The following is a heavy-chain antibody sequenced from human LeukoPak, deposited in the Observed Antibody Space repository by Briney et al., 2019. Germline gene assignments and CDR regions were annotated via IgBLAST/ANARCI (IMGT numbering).Heavy chain of an antibody. CDR2: ISSSGSAI. V-gene: IGHV3-48*03. Sequence: PGGSLRLSCAASGFSFSSYEMNWVRQAPAKGLEWVSYISSSGSAIYSAVSVKGRSTISRDNAKNSLYLQMNSLRAEDTAVYYCARGQYCTNGVCTDYWYFDLWGRGTLVTVSS. J-gene: IGHJ2*01. D-gene: IGHD2-8*01. CDR1: GFSFSSYE. CDR3: ARGQYCTNGVCTDYWYFDL.